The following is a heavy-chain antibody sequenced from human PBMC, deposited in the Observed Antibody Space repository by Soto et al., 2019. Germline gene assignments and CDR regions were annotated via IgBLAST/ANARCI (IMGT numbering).Heavy chain of an antibody. D-gene: IGHD4-4*01. CDR1: GFTFSSYA. CDR3: AKGSRDYSNLLYFDY. CDR2: ISGSGGST. J-gene: IGHJ4*02. V-gene: IGHV3-23*01. Sequence: XESLRLSCAASGFTFSSYAMSWVRQAPGKGLEWVSAISGSGGSTYYADSVKGRFTISRDNSKNTLYLQMNSLRAEDTAVYYCAKGSRDYSNLLYFDYWGQGTLVTVSS.